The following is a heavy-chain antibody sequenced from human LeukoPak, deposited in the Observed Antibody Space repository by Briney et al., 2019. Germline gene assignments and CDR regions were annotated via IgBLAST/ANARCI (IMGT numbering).Heavy chain of an antibody. CDR3: AKEAALARGRAQFDP. J-gene: IGHJ5*02. CDR1: EFTFSSYA. CDR2: ISATGGST. Sequence: GGSLRLSCAASEFTFSSYAMSWVRQAPGKGLEWVSAISATGGSTYYADSVRGRFAISRDSSKNTLYLQMNSLRAEDTAVYYCAKEAALARGRAQFDPWGQGTLVTVSS. V-gene: IGHV3-23*01. D-gene: IGHD3-10*01.